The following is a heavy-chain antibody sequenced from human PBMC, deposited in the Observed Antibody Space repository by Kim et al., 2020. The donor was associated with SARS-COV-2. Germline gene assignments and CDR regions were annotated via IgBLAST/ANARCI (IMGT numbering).Heavy chain of an antibody. D-gene: IGHD3-3*01. CDR3: ARDPPVFGVVITYYYYGMDV. Sequence: GGSLRLSCAASGFTFSSYGMHWVRQAPGKGLEWVAVIWYDGSNKYYADSVKGRFTISRDNSKNTLYLQMNSLRAEDTAVYYCARDPPVFGVVITYYYYGMDVWGQGTTVTVSS. V-gene: IGHV3-33*01. CDR2: IWYDGSNK. CDR1: GFTFSSYG. J-gene: IGHJ6*02.